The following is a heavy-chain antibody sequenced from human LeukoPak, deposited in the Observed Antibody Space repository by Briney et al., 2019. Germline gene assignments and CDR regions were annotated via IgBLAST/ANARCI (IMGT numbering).Heavy chain of an antibody. CDR1: GFTFSSYA. V-gene: IGHV3-30*04. CDR2: ISYDGSNK. CDR3: ARSWGSGSYYMDV. J-gene: IGHJ6*03. D-gene: IGHD3-10*01. Sequence: GGSLRLSCAASGFTFSSYAMHWVRQAPGKGLEWVAVISYDGSNKYYADSVKGRFTISRDNSKNTLYLQMNSLRAEDTAVYYCARSWGSGSYYMDVWGKGTTVTVSS.